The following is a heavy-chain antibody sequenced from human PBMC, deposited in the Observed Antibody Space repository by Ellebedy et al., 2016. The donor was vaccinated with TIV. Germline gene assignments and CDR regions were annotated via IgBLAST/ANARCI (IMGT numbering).Heavy chain of an antibody. D-gene: IGHD3-16*01. CDR3: ARYVRVDV. CDR1: GFTFSSCW. Sequence: GESLKISCIASGFTFSSCWMSWVRQAPGKGLEWVATIKQDGSVKYYVDSVKGRFTISRDNAKTSLYLQMNSLRAEDTAVYYCARYVRVDVWGQGTTVTVSS. CDR2: IKQDGSVK. J-gene: IGHJ6*02. V-gene: IGHV3-7*03.